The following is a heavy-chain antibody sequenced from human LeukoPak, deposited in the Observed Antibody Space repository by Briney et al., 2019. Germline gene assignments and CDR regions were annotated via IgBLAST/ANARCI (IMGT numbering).Heavy chain of an antibody. D-gene: IGHD3-10*01. CDR2: ISAYIGNI. Sequence: ASVKVSSKASGYTFSSYGISWVRQAPGQGLEWMGWISAYIGNINYIQKFQGRVTMTTDTSTSTGYMELRSLRSDDTAVYYCAREHGSGSYYNPVGFDYWGQGTLVTVSS. J-gene: IGHJ4*02. CDR3: AREHGSGSYYNPVGFDY. V-gene: IGHV1-18*01. CDR1: GYTFSSYG.